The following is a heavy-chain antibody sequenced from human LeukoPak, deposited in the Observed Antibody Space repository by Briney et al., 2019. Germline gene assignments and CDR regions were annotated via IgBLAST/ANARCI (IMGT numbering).Heavy chain of an antibody. D-gene: IGHD6-13*01. CDR2: IKRDGSEK. Sequence: GGSLRLSCAASGFTFSSYWMTWVRQAPGKGLEWVANIKRDGSEKHYVDSVKGRFTISRDNAKNSLYLQMNSLRAEDTAVYYCARGSQPYYYYGMDVWGQGTTVTVSS. J-gene: IGHJ6*02. V-gene: IGHV3-7*03. CDR1: GFTFSSYW. CDR3: ARGSQPYYYYGMDV.